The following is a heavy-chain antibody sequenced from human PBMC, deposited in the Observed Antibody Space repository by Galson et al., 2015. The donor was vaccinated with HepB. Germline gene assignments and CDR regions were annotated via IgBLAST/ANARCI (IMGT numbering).Heavy chain of an antibody. D-gene: IGHD7-27*01. CDR1: GFSVSGND. Sequence: SLRLSCAASGFSVSGNDMNWVRQAPGKGLEWVSVISSGGSTSYADSVKGRFTISRDISKNRLYLQMDSLRAADTAVYYCAQLGTGYWGQGTLVTVSS. CDR2: ISSGGST. CDR3: AQLGTGY. J-gene: IGHJ4*02. V-gene: IGHV3-53*01.